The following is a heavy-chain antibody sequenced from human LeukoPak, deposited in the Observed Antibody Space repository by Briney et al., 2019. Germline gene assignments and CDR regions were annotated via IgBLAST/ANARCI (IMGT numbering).Heavy chain of an antibody. CDR2: IYYSGST. D-gene: IGHD3-22*01. CDR1: GGSISSGGYY. V-gene: IGHV4-31*03. CDR3: ARGYYRKVYFDY. Sequence: SQTLSLTCTVSGGSISSGGYYWSWIRQHPGKGLEWIGYIYYSGSTYYNPSLKSRVTISVDTSKNQFSLKLSSVTAADTAVYYCARGYYRKVYFDYWGQGTLVTVSS. J-gene: IGHJ4*02.